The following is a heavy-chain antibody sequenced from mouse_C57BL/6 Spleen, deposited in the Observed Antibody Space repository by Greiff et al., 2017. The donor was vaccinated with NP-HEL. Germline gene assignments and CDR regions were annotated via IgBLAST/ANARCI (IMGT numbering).Heavy chain of an antibody. J-gene: IGHJ1*03. V-gene: IGHV1-76*01. CDR1: GYTFTDYY. CDR2: LYPGSGNT. Sequence: VQLQQSGAELVRPGASVKLSCKASGYTFTDYYINWVKQRPGQGLEWIARLYPGSGNTYYNEKFKGKATLTAEKSSSTAYMQLSSLTSEDSAVYFCARVLTGYFDVWGTGTTVTVSS. CDR3: ARVLTGYFDV.